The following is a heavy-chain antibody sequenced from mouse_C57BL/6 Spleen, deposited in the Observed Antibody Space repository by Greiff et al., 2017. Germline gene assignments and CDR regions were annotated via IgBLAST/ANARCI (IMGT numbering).Heavy chain of an antibody. J-gene: IGHJ2*01. Sequence: ESGPGLVKPSQSLSLTCSVTGYSITSGYYWNWIRQFPGNKLEWMGYISYDGSNNYNPSLKNRISITRDTSKNQFFLKLNSVTTEDTATYYCARITTVVHYFDYWGQGTTLTVSS. V-gene: IGHV3-6*01. CDR3: ARITTVVHYFDY. D-gene: IGHD1-1*01. CDR2: ISYDGSN. CDR1: GYSITSGYY.